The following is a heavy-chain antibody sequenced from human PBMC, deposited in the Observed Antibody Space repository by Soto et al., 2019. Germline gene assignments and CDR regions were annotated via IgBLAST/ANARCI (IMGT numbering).Heavy chain of an antibody. CDR3: AVPGLGYCSGGSCYVYYYYYYGMDV. Sequence: QVQLVQSGAEVKKPGSSVKVSCKASGGTFSSYAISWVRQAPGQGLEWMGGIIPIFGTANYAQKFQGRVTITADESTSTAYMELSSLRYEDTAVYYCAVPGLGYCSGGSCYVYYYYYYGMDVWGQGTTVTVSS. CDR1: GGTFSSYA. D-gene: IGHD2-15*01. V-gene: IGHV1-69*01. CDR2: IIPIFGTA. J-gene: IGHJ6*02.